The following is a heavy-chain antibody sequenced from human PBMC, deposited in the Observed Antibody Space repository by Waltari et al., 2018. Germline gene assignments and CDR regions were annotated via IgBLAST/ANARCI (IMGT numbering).Heavy chain of an antibody. CDR3: AKFPTVAGSRSFFSD. J-gene: IGHJ4*02. D-gene: IGHD6-19*01. V-gene: IGHV3-66*01. CDR2: IDAGGRT. Sequence: DVQLVASGGGLVQPGGSLRLACAVSGFSVNDNYMAWVRQAPGAPLEWVSHIDAGGRTYYAASVNGRFTILRDKSRNRLSLHMGSVRVEDTAFYYCAKFPTVAGSRSFFSDWGQGTLVTVSS. CDR1: GFSVNDNY.